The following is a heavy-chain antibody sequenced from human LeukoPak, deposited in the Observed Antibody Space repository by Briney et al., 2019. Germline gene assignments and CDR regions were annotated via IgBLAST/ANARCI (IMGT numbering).Heavy chain of an antibody. Sequence: GGSLRLSCAASGFTFNSYAMHWVRQAPGKGLEWVSAISGSGGSTYYADSVKGRFTISRDNSKNTLYLQMNSLRAEDTAVHYCAKAAAGTPVCFQHWGQGTLVTVSS. CDR2: ISGSGGST. CDR3: AKAAAGTPVCFQH. D-gene: IGHD6-13*01. V-gene: IGHV3-23*01. J-gene: IGHJ1*01. CDR1: GFTFNSYA.